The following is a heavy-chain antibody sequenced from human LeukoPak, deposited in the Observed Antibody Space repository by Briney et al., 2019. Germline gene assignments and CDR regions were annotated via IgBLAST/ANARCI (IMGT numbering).Heavy chain of an antibody. CDR3: ERGEDIVVVPAALAFDI. Sequence: PGGSLRLSCAASGFTFSSYSMNWVRQAPGKGLEWVSYISSSSSTIYYADSVKGRFTISRDNDKNSLYLQMNSLRVENTAVYFCERGEDIVVVPAALAFDIWGQGTMVTVYS. CDR2: ISSSSSTI. CDR1: GFTFSSYS. D-gene: IGHD2-2*01. V-gene: IGHV3-48*01. J-gene: IGHJ3*02.